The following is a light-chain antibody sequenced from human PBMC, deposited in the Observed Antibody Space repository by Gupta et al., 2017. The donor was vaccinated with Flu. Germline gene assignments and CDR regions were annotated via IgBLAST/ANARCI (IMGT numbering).Light chain of an antibody. Sequence: DIGMTQSPDSLDVSLGERATINCRSCQNIFYSSNNQNNLAWYRQKPGQPPELLITWASTRESGVPDRFSGGGSGTDFTLTISSLQAEDVAVYYCQQYASSPQTFGQGTRVEIK. CDR3: QQYASSPQT. CDR1: QNIFYSSNNQNN. J-gene: IGKJ1*01. CDR2: WAS. V-gene: IGKV4-1*01.